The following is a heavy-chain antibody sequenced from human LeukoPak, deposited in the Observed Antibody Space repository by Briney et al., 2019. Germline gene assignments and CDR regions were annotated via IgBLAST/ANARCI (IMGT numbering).Heavy chain of an antibody. CDR1: GFTFSSYW. J-gene: IGHJ4*02. Sequence: GGSLRLSCAASGFTFSSYWMSWVRQAPGKGLEWVANIKQDGSEKYYVDSVKGRFTISRDNAKNSLYLQMNSLRAEDTAVYYCARDQWGAVAPFDYWGQGTLVIVS. V-gene: IGHV3-7*03. CDR2: IKQDGSEK. D-gene: IGHD6-19*01. CDR3: ARDQWGAVAPFDY.